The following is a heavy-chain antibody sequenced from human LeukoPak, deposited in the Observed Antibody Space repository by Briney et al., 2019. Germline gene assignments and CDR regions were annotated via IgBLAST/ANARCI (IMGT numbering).Heavy chain of an antibody. CDR2: IVVGSGST. J-gene: IGHJ5*02. V-gene: IGHV1-58*02. CDR3: AAAGWYYDFWSGPPASHWFDP. CDR1: GFTFTSSA. D-gene: IGHD3-3*01. Sequence: SVKVSCKASGFTFTSSAMQWVRQARGQRLEWIGWIVVGSGSTNYAQKFQERVTITRDMSTSTAYMELSSLRSEDTAVYYCAAAGWYYDFWSGPPASHWFDPWGQGTLVTVSS.